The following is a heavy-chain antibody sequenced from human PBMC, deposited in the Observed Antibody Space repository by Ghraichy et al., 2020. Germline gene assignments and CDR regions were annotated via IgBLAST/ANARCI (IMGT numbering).Heavy chain of an antibody. J-gene: IGHJ4*02. V-gene: IGHV4-34*01. CDR2: INHSGST. CDR1: GGSFSGYY. D-gene: IGHD6-6*01. Sequence: SETLSLTCAMYGGSFSGYYWTWIRQPPGKGLEWIGEINHSGSTNYNLSLKSRVTISVDTSKNQFSLKLSSVTAADTAVYYCARQLAEAATYYFDYWGQGTLVTVS. CDR3: ARQLAEAATYYFDY.